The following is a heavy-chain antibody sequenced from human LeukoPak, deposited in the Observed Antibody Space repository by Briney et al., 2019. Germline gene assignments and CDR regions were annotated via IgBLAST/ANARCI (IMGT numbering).Heavy chain of an antibody. Sequence: PSETLSLTCTVSGGSINSYYWGWVRQPAGKGLEWIGRIYPTGTTNYSPSFKSRLTMSLDTSKNQFSLKLRSVTAADTAFYYCARGRDRSKAGEHWGQGTLVTVSS. V-gene: IGHV4-4*07. CDR1: GGSINSYY. CDR3: ARGRDRSKAGEH. D-gene: IGHD2-21*01. J-gene: IGHJ4*02. CDR2: IYPTGTT.